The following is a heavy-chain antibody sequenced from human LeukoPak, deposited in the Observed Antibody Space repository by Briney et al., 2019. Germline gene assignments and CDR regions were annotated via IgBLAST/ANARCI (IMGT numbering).Heavy chain of an antibody. J-gene: IGHJ4*02. Sequence: SETLSLTCTVSGGSISPHYWSWIRQPPGKGLEWIGYIYYSGSTNYIPSLKSRVTISIDMSKNQFSLKLSSVTAADTAVYHCARHYNLAFDYWGQGTLVTVSS. V-gene: IGHV4-59*08. D-gene: IGHD1-14*01. CDR3: ARHYNLAFDY. CDR1: GGSISPHY. CDR2: IYYSGST.